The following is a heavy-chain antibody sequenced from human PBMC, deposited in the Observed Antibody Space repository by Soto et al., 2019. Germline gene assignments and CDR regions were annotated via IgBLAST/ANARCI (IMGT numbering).Heavy chain of an antibody. Sequence: QGQLVQSGVEVKKPGASVKVSCSASGNTFTTFGVTWVRRAPGQGLEWMGWIRPYTDDPSYAQKFQGRVTMTIDTSTSTAYLDLRSLTSDDTAVYYCARVIPGAEAWFHPWGQGTLVTVSS. CDR1: GNTFTTFG. CDR3: ARVIPGAEAWFHP. V-gene: IGHV1-18*01. J-gene: IGHJ5*02. D-gene: IGHD2-2*01. CDR2: IRPYTDDP.